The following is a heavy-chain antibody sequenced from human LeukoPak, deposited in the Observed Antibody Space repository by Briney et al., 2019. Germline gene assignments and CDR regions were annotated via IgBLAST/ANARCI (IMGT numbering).Heavy chain of an antibody. CDR3: TRDLTGHNSIDY. Sequence: GGSLRLSCAASGFTFSTYAIHWVRQAPGKGLEWMAFISNNGRNKDYADSVKGRFTISRDNSKNTLYLQVNSLRPDDTAVYYCTRDLTGHNSIDYWGQGTLVTVSS. V-gene: IGHV3-30*04. CDR1: GFTFSTYA. CDR2: ISNNGRNK. J-gene: IGHJ4*02. D-gene: IGHD2-8*02.